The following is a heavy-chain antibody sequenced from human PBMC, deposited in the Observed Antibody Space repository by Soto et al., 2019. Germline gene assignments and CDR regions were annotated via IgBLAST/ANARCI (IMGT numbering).Heavy chain of an antibody. CDR1: GGSISSGGYY. Sequence: QVQLQESGPGLVKPSQTLSLTCTVSGGSISSGGYYWSWIRQHPGKGLEWIGYIYYSGSTYYNPSLKSRVTISVYTSKHQFSLKLSSVTAADTAVYYCAREGGIVGATAADYWGQGTLVTVSS. D-gene: IGHD1-26*01. CDR2: IYYSGST. CDR3: AREGGIVGATAADY. J-gene: IGHJ4*02. V-gene: IGHV4-31*03.